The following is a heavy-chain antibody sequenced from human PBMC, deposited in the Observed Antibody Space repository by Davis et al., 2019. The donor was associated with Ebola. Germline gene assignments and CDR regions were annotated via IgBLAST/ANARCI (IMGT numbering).Heavy chain of an antibody. CDR2: ISSSSSYI. CDR3: ARVTGIQLWWPSGNDY. CDR1: GFTFSSYS. J-gene: IGHJ4*02. V-gene: IGHV3-21*01. D-gene: IGHD5-18*01. Sequence: PGGSLRLSCAASGFTFSSYSMNWVRQAPGKGLEWVSSISSSSSYIYYADSVKGRFTISRDNAKNSLYLQMNSLRAEDTAVYYCARVTGIQLWWPSGNDYWGQGTLVTVSS.